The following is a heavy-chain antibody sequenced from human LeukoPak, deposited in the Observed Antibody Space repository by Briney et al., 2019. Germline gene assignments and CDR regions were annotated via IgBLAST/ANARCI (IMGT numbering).Heavy chain of an antibody. D-gene: IGHD2-2*02. CDR3: ARHIVVVPAAIGFDP. CDR2: INHSGST. J-gene: IGHJ5*02. V-gene: IGHV4-34*01. CDR1: GGSFSGYY. Sequence: SSETLSLTCAVYGGSFSGYYWSWIRQPPGKGLEWIGEINHSGSTNYNPSLKSRVTISVDTSKNQFSLKLSSVTAADTAVYYCARHIVVVPAAIGFDPWGQGTLVTVSS.